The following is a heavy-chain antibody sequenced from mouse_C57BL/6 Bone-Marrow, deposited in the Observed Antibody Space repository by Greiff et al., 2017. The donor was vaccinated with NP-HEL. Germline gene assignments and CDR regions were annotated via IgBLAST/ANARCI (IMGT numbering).Heavy chain of an antibody. D-gene: IGHD2-2*01. J-gene: IGHJ1*03. Sequence: QVQLKQSGAELVRPGTSVKMSCKASGYTFTNYWIGWAKQRPGHGLEWIGDIYPGGGYTNYNEKFKGKATLTADKSSSTAYMQLSSLTSEDSAIYYCARCPTMVTTRWYFDVWGTGTTVTVSS. V-gene: IGHV1-63*01. CDR1: GYTFTNYW. CDR3: ARCPTMVTTRWYFDV. CDR2: IYPGGGYT.